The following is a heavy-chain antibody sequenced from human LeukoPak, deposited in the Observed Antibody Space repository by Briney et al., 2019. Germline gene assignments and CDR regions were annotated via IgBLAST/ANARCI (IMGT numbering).Heavy chain of an antibody. J-gene: IGHJ4*02. CDR2: ISGSGGST. Sequence: GGSLRLSCAASGFTFSSYATSWVRQAPGEGLEWVSAISGSGGSTYYADSVKGRFTISRDNSKNTLYPQMNSLRAEDTAVYYCAKDRSSGWYYFDYWGQGTLVTVSS. D-gene: IGHD6-19*01. CDR1: GFTFSSYA. V-gene: IGHV3-23*01. CDR3: AKDRSSGWYYFDY.